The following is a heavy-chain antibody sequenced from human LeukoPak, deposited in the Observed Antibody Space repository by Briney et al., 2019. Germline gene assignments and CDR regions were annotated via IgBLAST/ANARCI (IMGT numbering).Heavy chain of an antibody. D-gene: IGHD1-26*01. V-gene: IGHV3-30*18. Sequence: GGSLRLSCAASGFTFSSYVMHWVRQAPGKGLEWVAVISYDGSNKYYADSVKGRFTISRDNSKNTLYLQMNSLRAEDTAVYYCAKEWELLWGQGTLVTVSS. CDR2: ISYDGSNK. J-gene: IGHJ4*02. CDR1: GFTFSSYV. CDR3: AKEWELL.